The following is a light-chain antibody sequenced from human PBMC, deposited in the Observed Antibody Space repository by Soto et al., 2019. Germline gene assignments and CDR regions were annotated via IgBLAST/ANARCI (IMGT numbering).Light chain of an antibody. J-gene: IGLJ2*01. CDR2: RTN. CDR3: ATWDDNLRGQV. CDR1: SSNIGSNL. V-gene: IGLV1-47*01. Sequence: QSVLTQPPSASGTPGQKVTISCSGSSSNIGSNLVYWYQHLPGTAPKLLIYRTNQRPSGVPDRFSGSKSGTSSSLAISGLRSEDEAESYCATWDDNLRGQVFGGGTQLTVL.